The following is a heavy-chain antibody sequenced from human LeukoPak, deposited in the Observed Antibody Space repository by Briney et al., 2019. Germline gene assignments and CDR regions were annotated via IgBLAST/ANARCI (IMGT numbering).Heavy chain of an antibody. D-gene: IGHD1-1*01. CDR2: ISGSGGGT. CDR1: GFTFNNYA. V-gene: IGHV3-23*01. CDR3: ARPPSTTWIHDAFDI. Sequence: GGSLRLSCAASGFTFNNYAMTWVRQAPGKGLEWVSTISGSGGGTHYADFVKGRFTISRDNSKNTLYLQMNSLRTEDTAVYYCARPPSTTWIHDAFDIWGQGTMVTVSS. J-gene: IGHJ3*02.